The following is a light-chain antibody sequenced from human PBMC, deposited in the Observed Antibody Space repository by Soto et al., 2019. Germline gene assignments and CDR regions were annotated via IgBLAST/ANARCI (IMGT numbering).Light chain of an antibody. Sequence: ETVLTQSPDTLSLSPGERATLSCRASQSVSSSYLAWYQQKPGQAPRLLIYDASSRATGIPDRFGGSGSGADFTLTISRLEQEDYGVYYCRQYVRSPPSWTFGQGTKVEIK. CDR2: DAS. CDR3: RQYVRSPPSWT. CDR1: QSVSSSY. J-gene: IGKJ1*01. V-gene: IGKV3-20*01.